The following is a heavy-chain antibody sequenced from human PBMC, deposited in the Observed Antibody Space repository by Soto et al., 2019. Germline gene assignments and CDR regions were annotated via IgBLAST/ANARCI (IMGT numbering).Heavy chain of an antibody. V-gene: IGHV4-59*01. J-gene: IGHJ5*02. CDR2: IYYSGST. CDR3: ARSESCDKNWFDP. D-gene: IGHD2-2*02. Sequence: PSETLSLTCSVSGGSISSCCWSWIRQPPGPGLEWIGYIYYSGSTNYNPSLKSRVTISVDTAKNQFSLKLSSVTAADTAVYYCARSESCDKNWFDPWGQGTLVTVSS. CDR1: GGSISSCC.